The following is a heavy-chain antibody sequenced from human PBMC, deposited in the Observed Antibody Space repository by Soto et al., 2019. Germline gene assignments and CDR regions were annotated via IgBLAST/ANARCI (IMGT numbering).Heavy chain of an antibody. D-gene: IGHD3-16*02. Sequence: EVQLVESGGGLVQPGGSLRLSCAASGFTFSSYSMNWVRQAPGKGLEWVSYISSSSSTIYYADSVKGRFTISRDNAKKSLYLQMNSLRDADTAVYYCARDPSMITFGGVIVSVDDWGQGTLVAVAS. J-gene: IGHJ4*02. CDR1: GFTFSSYS. CDR2: ISSSSSTI. V-gene: IGHV3-48*02. CDR3: ARDPSMITFGGVIVSVDD.